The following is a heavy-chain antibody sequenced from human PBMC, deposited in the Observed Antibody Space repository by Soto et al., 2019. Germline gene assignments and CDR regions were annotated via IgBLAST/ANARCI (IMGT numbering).Heavy chain of an antibody. D-gene: IGHD6-13*01. CDR2: VYRTGST. Sequence: QVQLQESGPGLVKPSGTLSLTCAVSGGSISTSNWWSWVRQPPGKGLEWIGEVYRTGSTNYNPSHEGRVIVAVDKSQNQSSLKLTSVTAADTAVYYCARARATIAAAAIFDCWGQGTLVTVSS. CDR3: ARARATIAAAAIFDC. CDR1: GGSISTSNW. V-gene: IGHV4-4*02. J-gene: IGHJ4*02.